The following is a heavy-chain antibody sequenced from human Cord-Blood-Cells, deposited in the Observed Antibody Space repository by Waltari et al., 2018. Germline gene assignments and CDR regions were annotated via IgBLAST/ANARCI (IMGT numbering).Heavy chain of an antibody. CDR1: GGSISSSY. CDR2: IYYSGST. V-gene: IGHV4-59*01. Sequence: QVQLQESGPGLVKPSETLSLTCTVSGGSISSSYWSWIRQPPGKGLEWIGYIYYSGSTHYNPPLKSRVTISVDTSKNQFSLKLSSVTAADTAVYYCARGDVGYSYGYFDYWGQGTLVTVSS. D-gene: IGHD5-18*01. J-gene: IGHJ4*02. CDR3: ARGDVGYSYGYFDY.